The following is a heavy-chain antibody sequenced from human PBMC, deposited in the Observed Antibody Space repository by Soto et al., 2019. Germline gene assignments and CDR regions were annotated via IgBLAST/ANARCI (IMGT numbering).Heavy chain of an antibody. D-gene: IGHD3-3*01. V-gene: IGHV4-31*03. J-gene: IGHJ6*02. CDR2: IYYSGST. CDR3: AATLKGLRFAPYYYYGMDV. CDR1: GGSISSGGYY. Sequence: KSSETLSLTCTVPGGSISSGGYYWSWIRQHPGKGLEWIGYIYYSGSTYYNPSLKSRVTISVDTSKNQFSLKLSSVTAADTAVYYCAATLKGLRFAPYYYYGMDVWGQGTTVTVSS.